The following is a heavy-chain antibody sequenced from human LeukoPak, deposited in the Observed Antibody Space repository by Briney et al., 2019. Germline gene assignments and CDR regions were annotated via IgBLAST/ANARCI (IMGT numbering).Heavy chain of an antibody. CDR3: ARDTLSRGSSWPGVYYYYYMDV. CDR1: GLTFSNAW. CDR2: IKQDGSEK. D-gene: IGHD6-13*01. J-gene: IGHJ6*03. Sequence: GGSLRLSCAASGLTFSNAWMTWVRQAPGKGLEWVANIKQDGSEKYYVDSVKGRFTISRDNAKNSLYLQMNSLRAEDTAVYYCARDTLSRGSSWPGVYYYYYMDVWGKGTTVTVSS. V-gene: IGHV3-7*01.